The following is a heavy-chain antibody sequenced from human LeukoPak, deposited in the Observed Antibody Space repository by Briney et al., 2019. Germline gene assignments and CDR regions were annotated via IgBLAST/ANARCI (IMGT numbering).Heavy chain of an antibody. CDR1: GLTFINYW. V-gene: IGHV3-7*03. CDR3: ARDGFGTGSN. D-gene: IGHD3-16*01. J-gene: IGHJ4*02. CDR2: IKQDGSEK. Sequence: GGSLRLSCAASGLTFINYWMDWVRQAPGKGLEWVANIKQDGSEKKYVDSVKGRFIISRDNAKNSLYLQMNTLRADDTAVYYCARDGFGTGSNWGQGTLVTVSS.